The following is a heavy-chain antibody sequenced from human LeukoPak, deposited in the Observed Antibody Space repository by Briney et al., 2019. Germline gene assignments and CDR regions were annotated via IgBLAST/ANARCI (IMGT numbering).Heavy chain of an antibody. CDR1: GFTFNTYW. Sequence: GGSLRLSCAASGFTFNTYWMSWVRQAPGKGPEWVANIKEDGTDKYYVESVRGRFTISRDNAKNSLYLQMNSLRAEDTAVYYCFRDDGPGTWGQGTLVTVSS. D-gene: IGHD3-10*01. CDR3: FRDDGPGT. V-gene: IGHV3-7*01. CDR2: IKEDGTDK. J-gene: IGHJ4*02.